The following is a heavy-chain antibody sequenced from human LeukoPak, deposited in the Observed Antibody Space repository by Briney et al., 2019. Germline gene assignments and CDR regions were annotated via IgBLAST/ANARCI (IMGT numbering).Heavy chain of an antibody. CDR3: ARALTTYYYDSSGYPFDY. V-gene: IGHV3-30-3*01. CDR2: ISYDGSNK. D-gene: IGHD3-22*01. J-gene: IGHJ4*02. CDR1: GFTFSSYA. Sequence: PGRSLRLSCAASGFTFSSYAMHWVRQAPGKGLEWVAVISYDGSNKYYADSVKGRFTISRDNSKNTLYLQMNSLRAEDTAVYYCARALTTYYYDSSGYPFDYWGQGTLVTVSS.